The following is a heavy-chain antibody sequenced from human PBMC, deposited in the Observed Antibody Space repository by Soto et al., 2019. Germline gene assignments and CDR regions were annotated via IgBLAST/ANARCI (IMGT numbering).Heavy chain of an antibody. CDR3: ARGLNIVVPATHYFDY. CDR1: GFTFSGYA. D-gene: IGHD2-2*01. CDR2: IKQDGSEK. V-gene: IGHV3-7*01. Sequence: SLRLSCAASGFTFSGYAMSWVRHAPGKGLEWVANIKQDGSEKYYGDSVKGRFTISRDNVKNSLYRQMNSLRAEDTAVYYCARGLNIVVPATHYFDYRGQGTLGTISS. J-gene: IGHJ4*02.